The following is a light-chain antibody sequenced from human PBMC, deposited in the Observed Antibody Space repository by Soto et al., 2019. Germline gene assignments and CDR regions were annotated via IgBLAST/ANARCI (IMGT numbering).Light chain of an antibody. J-gene: IGKJ3*01. CDR2: GAS. CDR1: QTIASSY. V-gene: IGKV3-20*01. CDR3: QQYGGSPIYT. Sequence: EIVLTQSPGTLSLSPGERATLSCRASQTIASSYLAWYQQKPGQPPRLLIYGASTRATDITDRFSGSGSGTDFTLTISSLEPEDFAVYYCQQYGGSPIYTFGPGTKVDIK.